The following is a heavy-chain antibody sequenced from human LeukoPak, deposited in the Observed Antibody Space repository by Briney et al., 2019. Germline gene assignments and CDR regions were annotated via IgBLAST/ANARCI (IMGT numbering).Heavy chain of an antibody. CDR1: GFTFSDYA. Sequence: GGSLRLSCAASGFTFSDYAMSWVRQAPGKGLEWVSAISGSGDDTYYADSVKGRFTISRDNSKNTLYLQMNSLSPEDTAVYYCARNDQVLDGCLDCWGQGTLVTVSS. CDR2: ISGSGDDT. CDR3: ARNDQVLDGCLDC. V-gene: IGHV3-23*01. D-gene: IGHD2-8*02. J-gene: IGHJ4*02.